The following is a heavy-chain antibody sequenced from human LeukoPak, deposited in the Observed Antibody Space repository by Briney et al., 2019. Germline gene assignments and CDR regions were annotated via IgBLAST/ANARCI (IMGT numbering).Heavy chain of an antibody. J-gene: IGHJ4*02. CDR1: GFTFSSYG. Sequence: GGSLRLSCAASGFTFSSYGMHWVRQAPGKGLKWVAVISYDGSNKYYADSVKGRFTISRDNSKNTLYLQMNSLRAEDTAVYYCAKGNYYDSSPFDYWGQGTLVTVSS. D-gene: IGHD3-22*01. V-gene: IGHV3-30*18. CDR3: AKGNYYDSSPFDY. CDR2: ISYDGSNK.